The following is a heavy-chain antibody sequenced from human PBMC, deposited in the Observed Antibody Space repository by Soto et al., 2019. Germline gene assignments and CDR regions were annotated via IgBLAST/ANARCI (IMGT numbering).Heavy chain of an antibody. J-gene: IGHJ4*02. D-gene: IGHD7-27*01. CDR1: GGSFSGYY. CDR2: INHSGST. V-gene: IGHV4-34*01. CDR3: ARGWGRIFDY. Sequence: QVQLQQWGAGLLKPSETLSLTCAVYGGSFSGYYWSWIRQPPGKGLEWIGEINHSGSTNYNPSRKSRVTISADTSKNQFSLKLSSVTAADTAVYYCARGWGRIFDYWGQGTLVTVSS.